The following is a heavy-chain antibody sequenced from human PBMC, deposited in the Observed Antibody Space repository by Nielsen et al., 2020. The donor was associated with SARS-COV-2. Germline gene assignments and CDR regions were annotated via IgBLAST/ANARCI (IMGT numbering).Heavy chain of an antibody. D-gene: IGHD3-22*01. CDR3: ASSAPPSGFNWFDP. Sequence: ASVKVSYKASGYTFTAYGISWARQAPGQGLEWMGWISGNSDSAKYVKKFLGRVIMTTDTSTSTAYLEVRSLRSDDTAVYYCASSAPPSGFNWFDPWGQGTLVTVSS. CDR1: GYTFTAYG. V-gene: IGHV1-18*04. CDR2: ISGNSDSA. J-gene: IGHJ5*02.